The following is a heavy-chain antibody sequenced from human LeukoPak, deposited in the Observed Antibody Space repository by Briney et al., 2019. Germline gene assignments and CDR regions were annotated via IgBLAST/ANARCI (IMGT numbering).Heavy chain of an antibody. CDR3: ARSSGYLFDP. J-gene: IGHJ5*02. CDR2: IYYSATT. Sequence: SETLSLTCTVSGGSISSSSYYWGWIRQPPGKGLEWVGSIYYSATTYYNPSLKSRVSISVDTSKNQFSLKLSSVSAADTAVYYCARSSGYLFDPWGQGTLVTVSS. CDR1: GGSISSSSYY. V-gene: IGHV4-39*01. D-gene: IGHD3-22*01.